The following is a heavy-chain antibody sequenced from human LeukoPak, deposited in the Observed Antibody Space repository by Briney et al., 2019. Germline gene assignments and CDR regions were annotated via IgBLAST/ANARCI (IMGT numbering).Heavy chain of an antibody. CDR1: GGTFSSYA. V-gene: IGHV1-69*05. Sequence: GASVKVSCKASGGTFSSYAINWVRQAPGQGLEWMGGIVPNFGTTTYAQKFQGRVTMTRDTSTSTVYMEVSSLRSEDTAVYYCAMGYCISTTCYSSYWGQGTLVTVSS. D-gene: IGHD2-2*01. CDR2: IVPNFGTT. CDR3: AMGYCISTTCYSSY. J-gene: IGHJ4*02.